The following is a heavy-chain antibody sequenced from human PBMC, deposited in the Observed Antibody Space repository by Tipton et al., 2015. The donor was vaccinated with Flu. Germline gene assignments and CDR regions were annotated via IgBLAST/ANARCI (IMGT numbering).Heavy chain of an antibody. V-gene: IGHV3-74*01. CDR3: ATLGIN. J-gene: IGHJ4*02. CDR2: INSDGSST. CDR1: GVTFTNYW. D-gene: IGHD1-14*01. Sequence: SLRLSCVASGVTFTNYWMHWVRQAPGKGLVWVSRINSDGSSTRYADSVKGRFTISRDNAKNTVYLQMNSLRAEDTAMYYCATLGINWGQGTLVTVSS.